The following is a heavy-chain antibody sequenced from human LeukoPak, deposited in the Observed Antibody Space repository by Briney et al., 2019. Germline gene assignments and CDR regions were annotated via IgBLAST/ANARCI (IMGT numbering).Heavy chain of an antibody. CDR1: GFTFSSYA. J-gene: IGHJ4*02. V-gene: IGHV3-30-3*01. CDR3: ARGLPFDY. D-gene: IGHD2-15*01. CDR2: ISYDGSNK. Sequence: PGKSLRLSCAASGFTFSSYAMHWVRQAPGKGLEWVAVISYDGSNKYYADFVKGRFTISRDNSKNTLYLQMNSLRAEDTAVYYCARGLPFDYWGQGTLVTVSS.